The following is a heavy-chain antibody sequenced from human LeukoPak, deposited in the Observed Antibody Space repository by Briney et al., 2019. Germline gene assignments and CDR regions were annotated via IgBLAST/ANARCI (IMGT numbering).Heavy chain of an antibody. CDR2: ISAYNGKT. Sequence: ASVKVSCKASGYSFTSYGLNWVRQAPGQGLEWMGWISAYNGKTFYAEKFQGRVTMTRDTSTDTDYMELRSLGSDDTATYYCARVYSIGYMDVWGKGTTVTVSS. CDR1: GYSFTSYG. D-gene: IGHD3-22*01. CDR3: ARVYSIGYMDV. J-gene: IGHJ6*04. V-gene: IGHV1-18*01.